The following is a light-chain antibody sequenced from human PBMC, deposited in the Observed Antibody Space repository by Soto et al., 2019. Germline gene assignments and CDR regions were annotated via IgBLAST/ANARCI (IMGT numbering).Light chain of an antibody. J-gene: IGKJ4*01. CDR2: LGS. V-gene: IGKV2-28*01. CDR1: QSLLHSNGYNY. Sequence: DIVMTQSPLFLPVTPGEPASISCRSSQSLLHSNGYNYLDWYLQKPGQSPQLLIYLGSNRASGVPDRFSGSGSGTDFTLKISTLEAEDVGVYYCMQTLQTPLTFGGGTKVEIK. CDR3: MQTLQTPLT.